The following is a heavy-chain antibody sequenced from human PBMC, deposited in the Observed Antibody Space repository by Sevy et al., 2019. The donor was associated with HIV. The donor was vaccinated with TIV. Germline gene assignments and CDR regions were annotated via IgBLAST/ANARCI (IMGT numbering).Heavy chain of an antibody. CDR2: ISSGSSYI. D-gene: IGHD3-10*01. V-gene: IGHV3-21*01. CDR3: ARGDYYGSLYYFDY. J-gene: IGHJ4*02. Sequence: GGSLRLSCAASGFTFSNYFINWVRQAPGKGLEWVSSISSGSSYIFYADSVKGRFTISRDNAKNSLYLHSNSLRAEDTAVYYCARGDYYGSLYYFDYWGPGTLVTVSS. CDR1: GFTFSNYF.